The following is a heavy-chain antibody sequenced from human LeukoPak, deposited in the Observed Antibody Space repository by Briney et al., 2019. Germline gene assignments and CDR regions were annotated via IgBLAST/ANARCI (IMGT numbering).Heavy chain of an antibody. CDR2: INPNSGGT. CDR3: ARDAWELLGY. V-gene: IGHV1-2*02. D-gene: IGHD1-26*01. CDR1: GYTFTSYD. Sequence: ASVKVSCKASGYTFTSYDINWVRQAPGQGLEWMGWINPNSGGTNYAQKFQGRVTMTRDTSISTAYMELSRLRSDDTAVYYCARDAWELLGYWGQGTLVTVSS. J-gene: IGHJ4*02.